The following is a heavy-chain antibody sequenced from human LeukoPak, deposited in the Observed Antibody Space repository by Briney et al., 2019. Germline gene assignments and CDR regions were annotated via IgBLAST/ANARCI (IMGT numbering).Heavy chain of an antibody. CDR2: ISSHGSEA. Sequence: GGSLRLSCAASNFAFEYYAMHWVRQAPGRGLAWVAVISSHGSEAFYADPVKGRFTISRDNSKSTLFLQMNNLRPEDTAVYYCVCPSASSSFLDNWFDHWGQGTLVTVSS. J-gene: IGHJ5*02. CDR1: NFAFEYYA. CDR3: VCPSASSSFLDNWFDH. V-gene: IGHV3-30*04. D-gene: IGHD3-3*01.